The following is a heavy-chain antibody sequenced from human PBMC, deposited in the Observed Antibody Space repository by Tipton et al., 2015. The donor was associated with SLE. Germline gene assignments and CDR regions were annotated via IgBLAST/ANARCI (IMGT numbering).Heavy chain of an antibody. Sequence: QSGAEVKKPGASVKVSCKASGYTFTGYYMHWVRQAPGQGLEWMGRINPNSGGTNYAQKFQGRVTMTRDTSISTAYMELSRLRSDDTAVYYCARVGQVVVASYYFDYWGQGTLVTVSS. J-gene: IGHJ4*02. V-gene: IGHV1-2*06. D-gene: IGHD2-15*01. CDR2: INPNSGGT. CDR1: GYTFTGYY. CDR3: ARVGQVVVASYYFDY.